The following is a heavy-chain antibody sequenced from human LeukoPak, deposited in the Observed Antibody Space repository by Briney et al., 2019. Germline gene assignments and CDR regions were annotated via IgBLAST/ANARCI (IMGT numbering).Heavy chain of an antibody. Sequence: SETLSLTCTVSGASMSSSAYYWGWIRQPPGKGLEWIGSISHSGSTYYSPSLKSRVTISLDTSKNQFSLKLSSVTAADTAVYYCTDIFGFPTQGGFAYWGQGTLVTVSS. J-gene: IGHJ4*02. CDR3: TDIFGFPTQGGFAY. V-gene: IGHV4-39*07. CDR2: ISHSGST. D-gene: IGHD3-16*01. CDR1: GASMSSSAYY.